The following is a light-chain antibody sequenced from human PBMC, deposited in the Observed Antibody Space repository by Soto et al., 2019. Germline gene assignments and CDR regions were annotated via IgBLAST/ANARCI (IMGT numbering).Light chain of an antibody. J-gene: IGLJ1*01. Sequence: QSARTQPPSASGSPGQSVTISCTGTSSDVGGYNYVSWYQQHPGKAPKLMIYEVSKRPSGVPDRFSGSKSGNTASLTVSGLQAEDEADYYCSSYAGSNLGVFGTGPK. V-gene: IGLV2-8*01. CDR1: SSDVGGYNY. CDR3: SSYAGSNLGV. CDR2: EVS.